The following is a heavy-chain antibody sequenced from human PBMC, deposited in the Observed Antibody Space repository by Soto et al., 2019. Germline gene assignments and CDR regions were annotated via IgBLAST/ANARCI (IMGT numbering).Heavy chain of an antibody. CDR1: GGSVNSYTHY. V-gene: IGHV4-61*03. CDR3: ARVDYGDYPWFDP. D-gene: IGHD4-17*01. J-gene: IGHJ5*02. Sequence: HVQLQESGPGLVKPSETLSLTCAVSGGSVNSYTHYWSWIRQPPGKVLGWIGHIYYNGTTYYNPSLKRRVTLSVDTSKNHFSLKMRSVTAADTAVYYCARVDYGDYPWFDPWGQGTLVTVSS. CDR2: IYYNGTT.